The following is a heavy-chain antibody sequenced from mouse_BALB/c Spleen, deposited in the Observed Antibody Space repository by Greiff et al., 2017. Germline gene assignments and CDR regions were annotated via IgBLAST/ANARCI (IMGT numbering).Heavy chain of an antibody. D-gene: IGHD2-2*01. V-gene: IGHV1-5*01. CDR3: TGGWYGYDETY. CDR1: GYSFTSYW. CDR2: IYPGNSDT. Sequence: EVQLQQSGTVLVRPGASVKMSCKASGYSFTSYWMHWVKQRPGQGLEWIGAIYPGNSDTSYNQKFKGKAKLTAVTSASTAYMKLSSLTNEDSAVYYCTGGWYGYDETYWGQGTLVTVSA. J-gene: IGHJ3*01.